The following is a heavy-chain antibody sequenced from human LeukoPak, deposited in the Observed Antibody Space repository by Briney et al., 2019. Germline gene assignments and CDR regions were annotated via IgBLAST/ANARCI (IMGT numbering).Heavy chain of an antibody. D-gene: IGHD3-16*01. V-gene: IGHV1-2*02. Sequence: GASVKVSCKASGGTFSSYAISWVRQAPGQGLEWMGWINPNSGGTNYAQKFQGRVTMTRDTSISTAYMELSRPRSDDTAVYYCGGGGGEYTYWGQGTLVTVSS. CDR2: INPNSGGT. CDR3: GGGGGEYTY. J-gene: IGHJ4*02. CDR1: GGTFSSYA.